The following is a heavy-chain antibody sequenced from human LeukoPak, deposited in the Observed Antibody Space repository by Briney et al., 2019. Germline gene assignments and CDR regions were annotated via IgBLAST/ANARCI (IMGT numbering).Heavy chain of an antibody. CDR2: INYSGST. Sequence: PSETQSLTCTVSGGSVSSTTYFCSWIRQPPGEVLQWIACINYSGSTYYNPSLKSRVTISVDTSENQFSLTLSSVTAADTAVYYCARYVVYGSGKYDFDYWGQGTLVTVSS. J-gene: IGHJ4*02. V-gene: IGHV4-39*01. D-gene: IGHD3-10*01. CDR1: GGSVSSTTYF. CDR3: ARYVVYGSGKYDFDY.